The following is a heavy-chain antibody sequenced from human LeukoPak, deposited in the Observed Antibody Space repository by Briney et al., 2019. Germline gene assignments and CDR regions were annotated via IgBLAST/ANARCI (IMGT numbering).Heavy chain of an antibody. CDR3: ARDKGHYFGY. J-gene: IGHJ4*02. Sequence: PGRSLRLSCAASGFTFSSYSMHWVRQAPGKGLEWVAVIWYDGSNKYYADSVKGRFTISRDNSKNTLYLQMNSLRAEDTAVYYCARDKGHYFGYWGQGTLVAVSS. V-gene: IGHV3-33*01. CDR1: GFTFSSYS. CDR2: IWYDGSNK.